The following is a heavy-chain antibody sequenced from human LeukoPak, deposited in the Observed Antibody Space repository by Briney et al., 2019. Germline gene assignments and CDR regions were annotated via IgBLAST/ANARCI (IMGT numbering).Heavy chain of an antibody. J-gene: IGHJ3*02. CDR1: GYTFTSYY. V-gene: IGHV1-46*01. CDR2: INPSGGST. D-gene: IGHD6-19*01. Sequence: ASVKVSCKASGYTFTSYYMHWVRQAPGQGLEWMGIINPSGGSTSYAQKFQGRVTMTRDTSTSTVYMELSSLRAEDTAVYYCARDFGGVAGTWYDAFDIWGQGTMVTVSS. CDR3: ARDFGGVAGTWYDAFDI.